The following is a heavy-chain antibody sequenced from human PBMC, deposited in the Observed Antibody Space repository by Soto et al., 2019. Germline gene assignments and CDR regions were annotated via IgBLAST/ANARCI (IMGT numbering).Heavy chain of an antibody. Sequence: LRLSCAASGFTFSSYNMNWVRQSPGKGLEWVAYISSRSDSIYNADSVKGRFTISRDNAKNSLYLQLNSLRADDTAIYYCARYDYDHNGSAFDIWGQGTMVTVSS. CDR2: ISSRSDSI. V-gene: IGHV3-48*01. D-gene: IGHD4-17*01. CDR1: GFTFSSYN. CDR3: ARYDYDHNGSAFDI. J-gene: IGHJ3*02.